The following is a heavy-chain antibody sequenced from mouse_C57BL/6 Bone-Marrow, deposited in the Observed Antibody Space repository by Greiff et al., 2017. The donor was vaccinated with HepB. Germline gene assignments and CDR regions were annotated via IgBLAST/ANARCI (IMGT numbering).Heavy chain of an antibody. CDR3: ARAEYYGSSNYFDY. J-gene: IGHJ2*01. V-gene: IGHV5-4*01. CDR2: ISDGGSYT. Sequence: DVQLVESGGGLVKPGGSLKLSCAASGFTFSSYAMSWVRQTPEKRLEWVATISDGGSYTYYPDNVKGRFTISRDNAKNNLYLQMSHLKSEDTAMYYCARAEYYGSSNYFDYWGQGTTLTVSS. D-gene: IGHD1-1*01. CDR1: GFTFSSYA.